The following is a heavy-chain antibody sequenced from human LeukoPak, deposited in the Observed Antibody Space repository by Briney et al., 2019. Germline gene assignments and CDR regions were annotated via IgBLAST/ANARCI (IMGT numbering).Heavy chain of an antibody. Sequence: PVGSLRLSCVASGFSFSNYAMHWVRQAPGEGLEWVALIRYDGSMKYYADSVKGRFTISRDNSNHTLLLQMNSLRGEDTAVYYCAKGAATYESFDYWGQGTLVTVSS. J-gene: IGHJ4*02. CDR3: AKGAATYESFDY. CDR2: IRYDGSMK. V-gene: IGHV3-30*02. CDR1: GFSFSNYA. D-gene: IGHD2-15*01.